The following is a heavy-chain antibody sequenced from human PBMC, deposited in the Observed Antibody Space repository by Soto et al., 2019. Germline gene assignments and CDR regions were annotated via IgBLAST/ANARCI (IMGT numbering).Heavy chain of an antibody. Sequence: PGGSLRLSCAASGFTFSSYAMHWVRQAPGKGLEWVAVISYDGSNKYYADSVKGRFTISRDNSKNTLCLQMNSLRAEDTAVYYCARGRIAAAGGGLYYYGMDVWGQGTTVT. J-gene: IGHJ6*02. D-gene: IGHD6-13*01. CDR2: ISYDGSNK. CDR1: GFTFSSYA. CDR3: ARGRIAAAGGGLYYYGMDV. V-gene: IGHV3-30-3*01.